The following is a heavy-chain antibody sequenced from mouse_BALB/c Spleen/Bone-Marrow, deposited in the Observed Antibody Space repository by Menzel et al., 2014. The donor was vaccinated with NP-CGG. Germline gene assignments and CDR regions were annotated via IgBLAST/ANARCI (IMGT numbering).Heavy chain of an antibody. CDR1: GYTFTSYW. J-gene: IGHJ2*01. Sequence: QVQLQQSGAELVKPGASVKLSCKTSGYTFTSYWIQWVKQRPGQGLGWIGEIFPGTGTTYYNEKFKGKATLTIDTSSSTAYMQPSSLTSEDSAVDFCASRDSSGYVPDYWGQGTTLTVSS. CDR3: ASRDSSGYVPDY. CDR2: IFPGTGTT. D-gene: IGHD3-2*01. V-gene: IGHV1S132*01.